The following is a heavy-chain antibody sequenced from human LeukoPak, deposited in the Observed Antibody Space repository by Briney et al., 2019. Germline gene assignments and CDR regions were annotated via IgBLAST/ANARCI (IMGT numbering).Heavy chain of an antibody. V-gene: IGHV4-61*02. D-gene: IGHD2/OR15-2a*01. Sequence: PSQTLSLTCSVSGGSISSGAYYWSWIRQPAGKGLEWLGRIYTRGSTKYNPSLKGRVTISVDTSEKQFSLELRSVTADDTAVYYCASEDLAGAGNFLYWGQGSLVIASS. CDR2: IYTRGST. J-gene: IGHJ4*02. CDR1: GGSISSGAYY. CDR3: ASEDLAGAGNFLY.